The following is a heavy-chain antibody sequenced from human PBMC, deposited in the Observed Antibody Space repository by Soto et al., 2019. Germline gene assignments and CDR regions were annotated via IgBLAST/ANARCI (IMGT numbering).Heavy chain of an antibody. CDR1: GFTFSSYG. V-gene: IGHV3-33*01. CDR3: ASLGLSAPSASIAVAGTNGYYYGMDV. Sequence: GGSLRLSCAASGFTFSSYGMHWVRQAPGKGLEWVAVIWYDGSNKYYADSVKGRFTTSRDNPKNTLYLQMNSLRAEDTAVYYCASLGLSAPSASIAVAGTNGYYYGMDVWGQGTTVTVS. D-gene: IGHD6-19*01. J-gene: IGHJ6*02. CDR2: IWYDGSNK.